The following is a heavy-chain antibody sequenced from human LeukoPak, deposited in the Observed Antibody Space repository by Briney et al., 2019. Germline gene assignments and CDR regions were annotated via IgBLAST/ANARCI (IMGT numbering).Heavy chain of an antibody. J-gene: IGHJ4*02. V-gene: IGHV3-48*02. D-gene: IGHD1-26*01. CDR1: GFTFSSYS. Sequence: GGSLRLSCAASGFTFSSYSMNWVRQAPGKGLEWVSYISSSSSIIYYADSVKGRFAISRGNAKTSLYLQMNSLRDEDTAVYYCATSWGRYYGGFAYWGQRTLVTVSS. CDR2: ISSSSSII. CDR3: ATSWGRYYGGFAY.